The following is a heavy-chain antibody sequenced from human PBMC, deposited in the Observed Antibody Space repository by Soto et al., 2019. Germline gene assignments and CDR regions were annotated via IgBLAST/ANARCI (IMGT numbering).Heavy chain of an antibody. J-gene: IGHJ4*02. D-gene: IGHD3-22*01. CDR2: ISYDGSNK. CDR3: AKDHRIVVVNYDFDY. V-gene: IGHV3-30*18. Sequence: QVQLVESGGGVVQPGRSLRLSCAASGFTFSSYGMHWVRQAPGKGLEWVAVISYDGSNKYYADSVKGRFTISRDNSKHTLYLQMNSLRAEDTAVDYCAKDHRIVVVNYDFDYWGQGTLVTVSS. CDR1: GFTFSSYG.